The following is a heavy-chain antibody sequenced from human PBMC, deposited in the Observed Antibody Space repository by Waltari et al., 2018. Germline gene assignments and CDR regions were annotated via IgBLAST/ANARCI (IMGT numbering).Heavy chain of an antibody. J-gene: IGHJ4*02. V-gene: IGHV4-38-2*01. Sequence: QVQLQESGPGLVKPSETLSLTCAVSGYSISSGYYWGWIRQPPGKGLEWIGSIYHSGSTYYNPSLKSRVTISVDTSKNQFSLKLSSVTAADTAVYYCARAAGVAAAGYWGQGTLVTVSS. CDR1: GYSISSGYY. CDR3: ARAAGVAAAGY. CDR2: IYHSGST. D-gene: IGHD6-13*01.